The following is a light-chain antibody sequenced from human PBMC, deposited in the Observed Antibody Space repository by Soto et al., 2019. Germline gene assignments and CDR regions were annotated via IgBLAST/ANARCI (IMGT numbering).Light chain of an antibody. CDR2: WAS. J-gene: IGKJ1*01. Sequence: DIMMTQSPDSLAVPLGERSTINCKSSQRILYSSNNKNYLAWYQQKPGQPPTLLIYWASTRESGVPDRFSGSESGTDFTLTISSLQAEDVAVYYCQQYYSTPQTFGQGTKVDIK. V-gene: IGKV4-1*01. CDR1: QRILYSSNNKNY. CDR3: QQYYSTPQT.